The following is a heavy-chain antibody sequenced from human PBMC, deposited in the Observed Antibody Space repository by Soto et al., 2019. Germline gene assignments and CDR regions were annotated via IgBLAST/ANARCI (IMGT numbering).Heavy chain of an antibody. J-gene: IGHJ5*02. CDR2: IYYSGST. V-gene: IGHV4-30-4*01. Sequence: QVQLQESGPGLVKPSQTLSLTCTVSGGSISSGDYYWSWIRQPPGKGLEWIGYIYYSGSTYYNPSLKSRVTISVDTSKNQFSLKLSSVTAADTAVYYCARGIIVAPRVGWFDPWGQGTLVTVSS. D-gene: IGHD5-12*01. CDR1: GGSISSGDYY. CDR3: ARGIIVAPRVGWFDP.